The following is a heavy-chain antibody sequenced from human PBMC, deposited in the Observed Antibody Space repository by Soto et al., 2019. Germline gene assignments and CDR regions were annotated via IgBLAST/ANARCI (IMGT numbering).Heavy chain of an antibody. CDR1: GGSISSSSYY. Sequence: SETLSLTCTVSGGSISSSSYYWGWIRQPPGKGLEWIGSIYYSGSTYYNPSLKSRVTISVDTSKNQFSLKLSSVTAADTAVYFCASRAAAGDYYYYYGMDVWGQGTTVTVSS. J-gene: IGHJ6*02. CDR2: IYYSGST. D-gene: IGHD6-13*01. V-gene: IGHV4-39*01. CDR3: ASRAAAGDYYYYYGMDV.